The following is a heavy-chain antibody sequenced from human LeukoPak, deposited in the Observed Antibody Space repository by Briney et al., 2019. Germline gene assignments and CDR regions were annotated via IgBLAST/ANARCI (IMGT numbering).Heavy chain of an antibody. CDR3: ARSSRQYYYDSSGYWDI. CDR2: IYYSGST. CDR1: GGSISSSSYY. Sequence: PSETLFLTCTVTGGSISSSSYYWGWIRQPPGKGLEWIGSIYYSGSTYYNPSLKSRVTISVDTSKNQFSLKLSSVTAADTAVYYCARSSRQYYYDSSGYWDIWGQGTMVTVSS. V-gene: IGHV4-39*07. J-gene: IGHJ3*02. D-gene: IGHD3-22*01.